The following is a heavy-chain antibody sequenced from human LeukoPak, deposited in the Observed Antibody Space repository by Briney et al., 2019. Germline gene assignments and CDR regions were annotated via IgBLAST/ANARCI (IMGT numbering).Heavy chain of an antibody. CDR3: AKQGRNDFVDS. CDR1: GFTFRSHA. J-gene: IGHJ4*02. V-gene: IGHV3-23*01. CDR2: SSGDGGNT. D-gene: IGHD3-3*01. Sequence: GGSLRLSCVGSGFTFRSHAMSWVRQAPGKGLEWVSASSGDGGNTDYANSVKGRFTISRDNSKNTIYLQMNSLRADDTAVYYCAKQGRNDFVDSWGQGTLVTVSS.